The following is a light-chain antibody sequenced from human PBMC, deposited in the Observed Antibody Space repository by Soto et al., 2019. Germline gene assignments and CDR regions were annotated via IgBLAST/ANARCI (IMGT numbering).Light chain of an antibody. CDR1: SSDVGAYNY. V-gene: IGLV2-8*01. CDR2: DVI. CDR3: CSYTTSSTYV. J-gene: IGLJ1*01. Sequence: QSALTQPPSASGSPGQTVAISCTGTSSDVGAYNYVSWYHQHPGKAPKLMIYDVIQRPSGVPARFSGSKSGNTASLTVSGLQPEDEADYYCCSYTTSSTYVFGTGTKLTVL.